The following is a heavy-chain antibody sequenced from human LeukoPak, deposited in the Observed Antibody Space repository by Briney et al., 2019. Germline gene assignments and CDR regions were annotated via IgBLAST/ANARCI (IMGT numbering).Heavy chain of an antibody. V-gene: IGHV3-23*01. J-gene: IGHJ4*02. CDR1: GFTFSNYA. Sequence: GGSLRLSCVAPGFTFSNYAMSWVRQAPGKGLEWVSAITGSGTNTYYADSVKGRFTISRDNSKNMVFLQMNSLRHEDTAIYYCVIWGDYDVLTGYYVPDYWGQGTLVTVSS. CDR2: ITGSGTNT. CDR3: VIWGDYDVLTGYYVPDY. D-gene: IGHD3-9*01.